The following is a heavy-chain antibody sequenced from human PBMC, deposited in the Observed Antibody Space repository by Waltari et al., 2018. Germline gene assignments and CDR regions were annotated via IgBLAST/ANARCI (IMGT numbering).Heavy chain of an antibody. CDR3: ARGEGYYDSSLDY. V-gene: IGHV1-2*04. J-gene: IGHJ4*02. D-gene: IGHD3-22*01. CDR1: GYTFTGYY. CDR2: VNPNSGGT. Sequence: QVQLVQSGAEVKKPGASVKVSCKASGYTFTGYYMHWVRQAPGQGLEWMGWVNPNSGGTNYAQKFQGWVTMTRDTSISTADMELSRLRSDDTAVYYCARGEGYYDSSLDYWGQGTLVTVSS.